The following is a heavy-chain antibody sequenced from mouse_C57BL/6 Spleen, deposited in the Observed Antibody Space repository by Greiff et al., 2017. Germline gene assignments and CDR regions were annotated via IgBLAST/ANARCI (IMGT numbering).Heavy chain of an antibody. CDR3: ARDQAAQATLRFAY. D-gene: IGHD3-2*02. CDR2: ISDGGSYT. CDR1: GFTFSSYA. V-gene: IGHV5-4*01. Sequence: EVKLVESGGGLVKPGGSLKLSCAASGFTFSSYAMSWVRQTPEKRLEWVATISDGGSYTYYPDNIKGRFTISRDKAKNNLYLQMSHLKSQDTAMYYCARDQAAQATLRFAYWGQGTLVTVSA. J-gene: IGHJ3*01.